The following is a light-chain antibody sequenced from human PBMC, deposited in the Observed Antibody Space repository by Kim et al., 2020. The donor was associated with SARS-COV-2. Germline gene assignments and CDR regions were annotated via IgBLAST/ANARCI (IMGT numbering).Light chain of an antibody. CDR3: QQYGSSPYT. Sequence: WSPGERAHLSCRASQTVSNNLLAWYQQKPGHVPRPLLYGVSNRATGIPDRFSGSGSGTDFTLTISRLEPEDSAVYYCQQYGSSPYTFGQGTKLEI. J-gene: IGKJ2*01. CDR2: GVS. V-gene: IGKV3-20*01. CDR1: QTVSNNL.